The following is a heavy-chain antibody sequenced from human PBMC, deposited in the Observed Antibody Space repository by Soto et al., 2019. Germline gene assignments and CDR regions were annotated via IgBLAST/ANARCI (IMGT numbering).Heavy chain of an antibody. CDR1: GGSFSGYY. J-gene: IGHJ4*02. CDR2: INHSGST. V-gene: IGHV4-34*01. Sequence: QVHLQQWGAGLLKPSETLSLTCAVYGGSFSGYYWSWIRQPPGKGLEWIGEINHSGSTNYNPSLKSRVTISVDTSKNQCSLKLSSVTAVYTAAYFCANTYSNLWSGFYRGYYLDYWGQGTLVSVSS. D-gene: IGHD3-3*01. CDR3: ANTYSNLWSGFYRGYYLDY.